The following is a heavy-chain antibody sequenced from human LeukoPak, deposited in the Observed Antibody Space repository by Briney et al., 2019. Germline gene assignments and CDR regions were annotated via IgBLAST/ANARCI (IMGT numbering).Heavy chain of an antibody. V-gene: IGHV3-30*18. CDR1: GFTFSSYG. Sequence: GGSLRLSCAASGFTFSSYGMHWVRQAPGKGLEWVALISYDGSNKYYADSVKGRFTISRDNSKNTLYLQMNSLRAEDTAAYYCAKGRGSGYSYYFDYWGQGTLVTVSS. CDR2: ISYDGSNK. J-gene: IGHJ4*02. CDR3: AKGRGSGYSYYFDY. D-gene: IGHD3-22*01.